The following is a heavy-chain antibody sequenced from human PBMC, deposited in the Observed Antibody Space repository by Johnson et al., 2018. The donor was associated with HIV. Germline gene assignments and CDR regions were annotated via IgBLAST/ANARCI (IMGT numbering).Heavy chain of an antibody. D-gene: IGHD6-19*01. CDR3: ARVVSVAVAGSRQGAVGAFDM. Sequence: VQLVESGGGMVRPGGSLRLSCAASGFTFDDYGMSWVRQAPGKGLEWVSGINWNGGSTGYADSVKGRFHISRDHAKNSLYLHMNTLRAEDTALYYCARVVSVAVAGSRQGAVGAFDMWGQGTMVTVSS. CDR1: GFTFDDYG. V-gene: IGHV3-20*04. CDR2: INWNGGST. J-gene: IGHJ3*02.